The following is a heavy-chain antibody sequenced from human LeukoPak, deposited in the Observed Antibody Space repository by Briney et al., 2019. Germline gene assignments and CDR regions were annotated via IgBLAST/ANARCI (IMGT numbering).Heavy chain of an antibody. Sequence: GGTLRLSCAASGFTFSSFAMSWVRQAPGQGLEWVSGISGSGGSTYYADSVKGRFTISRDNSKNTLYLQMNSLRAEDTGVYYCAKNEVGLARFDSWGQGTLVTVSS. CDR2: ISGSGGST. J-gene: IGHJ4*02. V-gene: IGHV3-23*01. D-gene: IGHD1-26*01. CDR1: GFTFSSFA. CDR3: AKNEVGLARFDS.